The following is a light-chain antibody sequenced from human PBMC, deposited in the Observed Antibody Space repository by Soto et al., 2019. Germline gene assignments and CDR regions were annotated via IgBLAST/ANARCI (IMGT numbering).Light chain of an antibody. J-gene: IGLJ1*01. CDR1: SSDVGGYNY. CDR3: SSYTSSSTYV. CDR2: DVS. V-gene: IGLV2-14*03. Sequence: QSVLTQPASVSGSPGQSITISCTGTSSDVGGYNYVSWYQQHPGKVPKLMIYDVSNRPSGVSNRFSGSKSGNTASLTISGLQAEDEADYYCSSYTSSSTYVFAIGTKVTV.